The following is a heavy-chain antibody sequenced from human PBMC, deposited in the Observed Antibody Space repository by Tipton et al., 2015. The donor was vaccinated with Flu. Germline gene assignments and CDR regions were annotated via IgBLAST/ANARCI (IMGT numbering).Heavy chain of an antibody. D-gene: IGHD3-10*01. V-gene: IGHV3-66*01. CDR1: GFTVSRSY. Sequence: SLRLSCAASGFTVSRSYMTWVRRAPGKGLEWVAVMYSGGSSYYADSVRGRFTISRDTSKNTLDLQMSSLSPDDTAMYYCTRDSTHYYGSGSYCSDYWGQGTQLTVS. CDR2: MYSGGSS. CDR3: TRDSTHYYGSGSYCSDY. J-gene: IGHJ4*02.